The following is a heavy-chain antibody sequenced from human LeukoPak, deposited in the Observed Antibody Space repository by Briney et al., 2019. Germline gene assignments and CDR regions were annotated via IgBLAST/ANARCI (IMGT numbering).Heavy chain of an antibody. Sequence: PSETLSLTRTVSGGSISSSSHYWGWIRQPPGKGLEWIGSIYDSGSTYYNPSLKSRVTISVDTSKNQFSLKLTSVTAADTAVYYCARRYDYVWGSYRSGFYFDYWGQGSLVTVSS. CDR2: IYDSGST. D-gene: IGHD3-16*02. CDR3: ARRYDYVWGSYRSGFYFDY. J-gene: IGHJ4*02. CDR1: GGSISSSSHY. V-gene: IGHV4-39*01.